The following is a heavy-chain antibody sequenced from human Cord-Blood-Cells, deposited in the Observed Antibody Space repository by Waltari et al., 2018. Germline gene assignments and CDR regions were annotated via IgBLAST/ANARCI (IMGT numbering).Heavy chain of an antibody. V-gene: IGHV4-34*01. CDR3: ARLRPVYSIDY. D-gene: IGHD5-18*01. J-gene: IGHJ4*02. CDR2: INHSGST. CDR1: GGSFSGYY. Sequence: QVQLQQWGAGLLKPSETLSLTCAVYGGSFSGYYWSWIRQPPGKGLEWIGEINHSGSTNYNPSHKSRVTISVDTSKNQFSLKLSSVTAADTAVYYCARLRPVYSIDYWGQGTLVTVSS.